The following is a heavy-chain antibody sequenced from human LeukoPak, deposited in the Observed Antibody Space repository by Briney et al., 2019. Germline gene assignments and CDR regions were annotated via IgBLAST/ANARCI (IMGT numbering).Heavy chain of an antibody. CDR1: GFTFSSYG. Sequence: PGGSLRLSCAASGFTFSSYGMHWVRQAPGKGLEWVAFIRYDGSNKYYADSVKGRFTISRDNSKNTLYLQMNSLRAEDTAVYYCAKSHSYYYGSGSYHTPTPFDYWGQGTLVTVSS. V-gene: IGHV3-30*02. J-gene: IGHJ4*02. CDR2: IRYDGSNK. D-gene: IGHD3-10*01. CDR3: AKSHSYYYGSGSYHTPTPFDY.